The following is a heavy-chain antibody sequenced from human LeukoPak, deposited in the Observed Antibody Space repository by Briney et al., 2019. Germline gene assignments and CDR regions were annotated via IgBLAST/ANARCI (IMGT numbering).Heavy chain of an antibody. CDR3: ARDRGYYDSSGYYRGQDAFDI. J-gene: IGHJ3*02. CDR1: GYTFTSYG. Sequence: SVKVSCKASGYTFTSYGISWVRQAPGQGLEWMGGIIPIFGTANYAQKFQGRVTITADKSTSTAYMELSSLRSEDTAVYYCARDRGYYDSSGYYRGQDAFDIWGQGTMVTVSS. V-gene: IGHV1-69*06. CDR2: IIPIFGTA. D-gene: IGHD3-22*01.